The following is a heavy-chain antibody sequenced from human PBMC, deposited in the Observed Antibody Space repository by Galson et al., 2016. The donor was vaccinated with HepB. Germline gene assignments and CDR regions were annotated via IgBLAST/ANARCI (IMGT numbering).Heavy chain of an antibody. D-gene: IGHD2-15*01. CDR2: IYYSGST. CDR1: GGSISSSNYY. Sequence: ETLSLTCTVSGGSISSSNYYWGWIRQPPGRGLEWIGSIYYSGSTYYNPSLKSRVTMSVDTSKNQFSLKLNSVTAADTAVYYCARQIVVVVAATRGVDWFDPWGQGTLVTVSS. V-gene: IGHV4-39*01. CDR3: ARQIVVVVAATRGVDWFDP. J-gene: IGHJ5*02.